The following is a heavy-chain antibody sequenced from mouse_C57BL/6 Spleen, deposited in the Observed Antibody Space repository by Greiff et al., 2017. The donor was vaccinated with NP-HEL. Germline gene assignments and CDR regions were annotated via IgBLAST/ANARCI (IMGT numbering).Heavy chain of an antibody. CDR1: GFSLSTFGMG. Sequence: QVQLKESGPGILQPSQTLSLTCSFSGFSLSTFGMGVGWIRQPSGKGLEWLAHIWWDDDKYYNPALKSRLTISKDTSKNQVFLKIANVDTADTATYYCARNLLLRSYWYFDVWGTGTTVTVSS. CDR2: IWWDDDK. J-gene: IGHJ1*03. D-gene: IGHD1-1*01. CDR3: ARNLLLRSYWYFDV. V-gene: IGHV8-8*01.